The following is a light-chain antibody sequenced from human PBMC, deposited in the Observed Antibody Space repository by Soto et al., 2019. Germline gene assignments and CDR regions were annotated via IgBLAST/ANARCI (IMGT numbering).Light chain of an antibody. CDR1: TSDVGGYNY. J-gene: IGLJ2*01. Sequence: QSALTQPASVSGSPGQSITISCTGTTSDVGGYNYVSWYQQHPGKAPKLMIYDVSNRPSGVSNRFSGSESGNTASLTSSGRQAEDGADYYCSSYTSSGTLVVFGGGTKLTVL. V-gene: IGLV2-14*01. CDR2: DVS. CDR3: SSYTSSGTLVV.